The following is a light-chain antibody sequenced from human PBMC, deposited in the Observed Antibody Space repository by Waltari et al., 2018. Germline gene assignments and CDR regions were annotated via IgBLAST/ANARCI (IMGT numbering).Light chain of an antibody. J-gene: IGLJ3*02. V-gene: IGLV8-61*01. CDR1: SGSLSSTSY. Sequence: QTVVTQEPSLSVSPGGTVTLTCALSSGSLSSTSYATWYRQTPGQAPRTFVYKGKRRSFGVPDRFSGSVLGNKAALTITGAQADDESDYFCSVYMGSGVWVFGGGTKLTVL. CDR3: SVYMGSGVWV. CDR2: KGK.